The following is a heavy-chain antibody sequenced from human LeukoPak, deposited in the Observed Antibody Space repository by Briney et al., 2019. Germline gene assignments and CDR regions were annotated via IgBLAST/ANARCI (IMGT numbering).Heavy chain of an antibody. D-gene: IGHD4-17*01. Sequence: ASVKVSCKASGYTFTDLYMHWVRQAPGQGLEWMGWINPDSGVTHYPQKFQDRVTMTINTSITTAYMELSRLRSGDTAIYYCTRVRARPTVTFDNWGQGTLVTVSS. CDR2: INPDSGVT. CDR3: TRVRARPTVTFDN. J-gene: IGHJ4*02. V-gene: IGHV1-2*02. CDR1: GYTFTDLY.